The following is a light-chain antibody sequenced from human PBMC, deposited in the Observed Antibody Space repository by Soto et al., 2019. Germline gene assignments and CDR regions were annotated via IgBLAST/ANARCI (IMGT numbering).Light chain of an antibody. Sequence: NFMLTQPHSVSESPGKTVIISCSRSSGSIASNYVQWCQQRPGSSPTTVIYEDNQRPSGVPDRFSGSIDSSSNSASLTISGLETEDEADYFCQSYDATNQVFGGGTQLTVL. CDR3: QSYDATNQV. CDR1: SGSIASNY. CDR2: EDN. V-gene: IGLV6-57*01. J-gene: IGLJ3*02.